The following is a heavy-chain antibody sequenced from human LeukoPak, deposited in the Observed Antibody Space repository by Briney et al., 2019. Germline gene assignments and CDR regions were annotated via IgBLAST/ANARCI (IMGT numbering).Heavy chain of an antibody. D-gene: IGHD2/OR15-2a*01. Sequence: PGGSLRLSCAASGDTSTSYSMSWVRQAPGKGLEWVSFISNSDDTRYYADSVRGRFTISGDDAKNSLYLQMSSLRDGDTAVYFCVRGYYSNSFDFWGQGTVVTVSS. J-gene: IGHJ3*01. CDR2: ISNSDDTR. CDR1: GDTSTSYS. V-gene: IGHV3-48*02. CDR3: VRGYYSNSFDF.